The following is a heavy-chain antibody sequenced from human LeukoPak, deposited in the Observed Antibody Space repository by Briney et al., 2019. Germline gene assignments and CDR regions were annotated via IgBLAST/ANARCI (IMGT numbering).Heavy chain of an antibody. J-gene: IGHJ4*02. CDR3: ARGLTQNTYYYGSGSYLTTVFDY. Sequence: PSETLSLTCTVSGGSISSSSYYWGWIRQPPGKGLEWIGSIYHSGSTSYNPSLKSRLTISVDTSKNRFSLKLSSVTAADTAVYYCARGLTQNTYYYGSGSYLTTVFDYWGQGTLVTVSS. V-gene: IGHV4-39*07. CDR1: GGSISSSSYY. CDR2: IYHSGST. D-gene: IGHD3-10*01.